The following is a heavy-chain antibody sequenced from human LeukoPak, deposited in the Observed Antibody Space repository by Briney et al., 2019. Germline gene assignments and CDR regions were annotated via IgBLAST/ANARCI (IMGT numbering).Heavy chain of an antibody. J-gene: IGHJ4*02. Sequence: GASVKVSCKASGYTFTGYYMHWVRPAPGQGLEWMGWINPNSGGTNYAQKFQGRVTMTRDTSISTAYMELSRLRSDDTAVYYCASLVAVVADYYFDYWGQGTLVTVSS. CDR2: INPNSGGT. V-gene: IGHV1-2*02. CDR1: GYTFTGYY. CDR3: ASLVAVVADYYFDY. D-gene: IGHD2-15*01.